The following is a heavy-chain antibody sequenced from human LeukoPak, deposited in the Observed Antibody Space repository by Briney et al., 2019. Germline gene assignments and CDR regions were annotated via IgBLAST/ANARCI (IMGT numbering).Heavy chain of an antibody. V-gene: IGHV1-8*03. J-gene: IGHJ5*02. D-gene: IGHD3-10*01. CDR1: GYTFTSYD. CDR3: ARDYGSDYYGSGSYYSGFWFDP. CDR2: MNPNSGNT. Sequence: ASVKVSCKASGYTFTSYDINWVRQAPGQGLEWMGWMNPNSGNTGYAQKFQGRVTITRNTSISTAYMELNSLRAEDTAVYYCARDYGSDYYGSGSYYSGFWFDPWGQGTLVTVSS.